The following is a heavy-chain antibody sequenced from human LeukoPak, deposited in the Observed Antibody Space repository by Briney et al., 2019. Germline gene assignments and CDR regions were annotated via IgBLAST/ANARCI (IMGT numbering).Heavy chain of an antibody. V-gene: IGHV3-30*02. Sequence: GGSLRLSCAASGFTFRTYGMHWVRQAPGKGLEWVTFIRYDGSDKYYADYVKGRFTISRDNSKNTLFLQMNSLRVEDTAVYYCAKRADYYDSSRALYDAFDLWGQGTMVTVSS. CDR2: IRYDGSDK. D-gene: IGHD3-16*01. CDR3: AKRADYYDSSRALYDAFDL. J-gene: IGHJ3*01. CDR1: GFTFRTYG.